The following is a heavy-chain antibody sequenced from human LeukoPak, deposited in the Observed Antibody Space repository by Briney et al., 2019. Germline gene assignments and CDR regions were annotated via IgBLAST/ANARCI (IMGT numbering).Heavy chain of an antibody. V-gene: IGHV3-15*01. J-gene: IGHJ4*02. CDR2: SKSKTDGGTT. Sequence: GGSLRLSCAASGFTSSNAWMSWVRQAPGKGLEWVGRSKSKTDGGTTDYAAPVKGRFTISRDDSSNTVYLQMNSLKTEDTAVYYCTTGPFWGQGTLVTVSS. CDR1: GFTSSNAW. CDR3: TTGPF.